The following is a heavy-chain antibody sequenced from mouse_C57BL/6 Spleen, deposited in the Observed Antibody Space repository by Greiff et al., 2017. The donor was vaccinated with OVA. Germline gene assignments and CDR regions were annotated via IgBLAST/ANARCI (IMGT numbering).Heavy chain of an antibody. CDR2: ISNGGGST. D-gene: IGHD2-1*01. Sequence: EVKLVESGGGLVQPGGSLKLSCAASGFTFSDYYMYWVRQTPEKRLEWVAYISNGGGSTYYPDTGKGRFTISRDNAKNTLYLQMSRLKSEDTAMYYCARRIYYGNVMDYWGQGTSVTVSS. J-gene: IGHJ4*01. CDR3: ARRIYYGNVMDY. CDR1: GFTFSDYY. V-gene: IGHV5-12*01.